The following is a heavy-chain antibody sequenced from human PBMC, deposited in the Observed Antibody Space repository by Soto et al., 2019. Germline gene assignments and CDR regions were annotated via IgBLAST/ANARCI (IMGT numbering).Heavy chain of an antibody. CDR3: AKGYYDFWSGFTQY. Sequence: QPGGSLRLSCAASGFTFSSYAMSWVRQAPGKGLEWVSAISGSGGSTYYADSVKGRFTISRDNSKNTLYLQMNSLRAEDTAVYYCAKGYYDFWSGFTQYWGQGTTVTVSS. J-gene: IGHJ6*02. V-gene: IGHV3-23*01. CDR1: GFTFSSYA. D-gene: IGHD3-3*01. CDR2: ISGSGGST.